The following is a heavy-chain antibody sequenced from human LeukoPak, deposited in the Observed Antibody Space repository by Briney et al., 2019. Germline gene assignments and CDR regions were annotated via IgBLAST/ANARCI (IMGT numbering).Heavy chain of an antibody. CDR3: ARDGTAGSWYQYYYYYYGMDV. CDR1: GFTFSSYG. Sequence: GGSLRLSCAASGFTFSSYGMHWVRQAPGKGLEWVAVIWYDGSNKYYADSVKGRFTISRDNSKNTLYLQMTSLRAEDTAVYYCARDGTAGSWYQYYYYYYGMDVWGQGTTVTVSS. J-gene: IGHJ6*02. V-gene: IGHV3-33*01. D-gene: IGHD6-13*01. CDR2: IWYDGSNK.